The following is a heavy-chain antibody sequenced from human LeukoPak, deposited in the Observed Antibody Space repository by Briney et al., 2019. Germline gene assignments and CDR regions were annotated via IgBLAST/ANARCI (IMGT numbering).Heavy chain of an antibody. D-gene: IGHD2/OR15-2a*01. V-gene: IGHV5-51*01. J-gene: IGHJ5*02. CDR3: ATSITLPGWFDP. Sequence: GESLKISCKGSGNSFTNYWIGWVRQMPGEGLEWMGIINPGDSDTRYSPSFQGQVTISVDRSINTAYMQWSSLKASDTAIYYCATSITLPGWFDPWGQGTLVTVSS. CDR2: INPGDSDT. CDR1: GNSFTNYW.